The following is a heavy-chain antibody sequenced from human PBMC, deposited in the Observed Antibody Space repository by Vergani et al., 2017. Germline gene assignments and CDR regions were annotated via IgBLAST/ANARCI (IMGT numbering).Heavy chain of an antibody. CDR1: GGTFSSYA. CDR2: IIPIFGTA. CDR3: ARXRPNIPPYCSSTSCTYRGWYFDL. V-gene: IGHV1-69*01. Sequence: QVQLVQSGAEVKKPGSSVKVSCKASGGTFSSYAISWVRQAPGQGLEWMGGIIPIFGTANYAQKFQGRVTITADESTSTAYMELSSLRTEDTAVYYWARXRPNIPPYCSSTSCTYRGWYFDLWGRGTLVTVSS. D-gene: IGHD2-2*01. J-gene: IGHJ2*01.